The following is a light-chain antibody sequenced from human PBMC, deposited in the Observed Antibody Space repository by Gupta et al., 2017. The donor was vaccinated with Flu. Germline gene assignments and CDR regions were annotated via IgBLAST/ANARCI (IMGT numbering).Light chain of an antibody. CDR2: EVS. CDR3: SSYTSSITRV. Sequence: QSALTQPASVSGSPGQSITISCTGTSSDVGGYNYVSWHQQHPGKAPKVIIYEVSNRPSGVSNRFSGSKSGNTASLTISGLQAEDEADYYCSSYTSSITRVFGGGTKLTVL. CDR1: SSDVGGYNY. V-gene: IGLV2-14*01. J-gene: IGLJ3*02.